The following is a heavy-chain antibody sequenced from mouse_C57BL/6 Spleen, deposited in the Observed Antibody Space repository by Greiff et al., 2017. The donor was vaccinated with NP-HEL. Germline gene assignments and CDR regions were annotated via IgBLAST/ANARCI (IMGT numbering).Heavy chain of an antibody. D-gene: IGHD1-1*01. CDR3: TTGGTTVVGGDY. CDR1: GFNIKDDY. CDR2: IDPENGDT. Sequence: VQLKESGAELVRPGASVKLSCTASGFNIKDDYMHWVKQRPEQGLEWIGWIDPENGDTEYASKFQGKATITADTSSNTAYLQLSSLTSEDTAVYYGTTGGTTVVGGDYWGQGTTLTVSS. J-gene: IGHJ2*01. V-gene: IGHV14-4*01.